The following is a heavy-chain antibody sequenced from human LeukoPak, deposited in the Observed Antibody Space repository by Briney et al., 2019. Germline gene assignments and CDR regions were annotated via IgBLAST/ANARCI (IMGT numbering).Heavy chain of an antibody. CDR3: AKDFRIGYSAHFDY. D-gene: IGHD2-21*01. Sequence: GGSLRLSRVGSGFTFRSHAMSWVRQAPEKGLEFVSGIYENGGTTYYADSVKGRFSISRDNSKNTLYLQMDSLRGEDTAVYYCAKDFRIGYSAHFDYWGQGALVTVSS. CDR1: GFTFRSHA. J-gene: IGHJ4*02. V-gene: IGHV3-23*01. CDR2: IYENGGTT.